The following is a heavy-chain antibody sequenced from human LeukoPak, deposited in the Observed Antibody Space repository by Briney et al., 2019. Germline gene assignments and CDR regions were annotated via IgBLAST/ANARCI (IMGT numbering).Heavy chain of an antibody. CDR2: IYYSGST. CDR3: ARGRRRYYDSSGYEAPFDY. CDR1: GGSISSSSYY. V-gene: IGHV4-39*07. Sequence: PSETLSLTCTVSGGSISSSSYYWGWIRQPPGKGLEWIGSIYYSGSTYYNPSLKSRVTISVDTSKNQFSLKLSSVTAADTAVYYCARGRRRYYDSSGYEAPFDYWGQGTLVTVSS. D-gene: IGHD3-22*01. J-gene: IGHJ4*02.